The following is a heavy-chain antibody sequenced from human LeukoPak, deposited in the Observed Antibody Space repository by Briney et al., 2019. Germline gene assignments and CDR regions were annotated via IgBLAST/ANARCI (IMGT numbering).Heavy chain of an antibody. J-gene: IGHJ3*02. V-gene: IGHV3-33*01. CDR3: ARSGVVSAAFDI. D-gene: IGHD3-10*01. CDR1: GFTFSSYG. CDR2: IWYDGSNR. Sequence: GGSLRLSCAASGFTFSSYGMHWVRQAPGKGLEWVAVIWYDGSNRYYADSVKGRFTISRDNSKNTLYLQMNSLRAEDTAVYYCARSGVVSAAFDIWGQGTMVTVSS.